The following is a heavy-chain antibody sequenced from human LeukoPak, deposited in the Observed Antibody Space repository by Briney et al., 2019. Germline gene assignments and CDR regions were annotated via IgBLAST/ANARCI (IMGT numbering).Heavy chain of an antibody. J-gene: IGHJ6*04. D-gene: IGHD2-15*01. CDR3: ARGNINCSGGSCYSAPTPDV. CDR2: IIPFFGTA. V-gene: IGHV1-69*05. Sequence: GASVKVSCKASGGTFSSYAISWVRQAPGQGLEWMGRIIPFFGTANYAQKFQGRVTITTDESTSTAYMELSSLRSEDTAVYYCARGNINCSGGSCYSAPTPDVWGKGTTVTVSS. CDR1: GGTFSSYA.